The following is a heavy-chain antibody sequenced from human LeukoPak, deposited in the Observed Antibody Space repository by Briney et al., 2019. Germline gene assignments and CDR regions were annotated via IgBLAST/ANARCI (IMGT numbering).Heavy chain of an antibody. D-gene: IGHD4-23*01. CDR2: INLSGGST. V-gene: IGHV1-46*02. CDR1: GNTFNSNY. Sequence: ASVKVSCKASGNTFNSNYMHWVRQAPGQGLEWMGIINLSGGSTSYAQKFQGRVTMTRDTSTSTVYMELSSLRSEDTAVYYCARAPTSMEVTPISLWGQGTLDTVSS. CDR3: ARAPTSMEVTPISL. J-gene: IGHJ4*02.